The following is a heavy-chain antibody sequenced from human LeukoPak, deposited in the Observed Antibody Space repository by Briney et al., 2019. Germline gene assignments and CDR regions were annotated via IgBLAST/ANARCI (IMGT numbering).Heavy chain of an antibody. CDR1: GFTFSSYS. J-gene: IGHJ6*02. D-gene: IGHD5-24*01. V-gene: IGHV3-21*01. Sequence: GGSLRLSCAASGFTFSSYSMNWVRQAPGKGLEWVSSISSSSSYIYYADSVKGRFTISRDNAKNSLYLQMNSLRAEDTAVYYCARGRAGYNSYYYGMDVWGQGTTVSVSS. CDR3: ARGRAGYNSYYYGMDV. CDR2: ISSSSSYI.